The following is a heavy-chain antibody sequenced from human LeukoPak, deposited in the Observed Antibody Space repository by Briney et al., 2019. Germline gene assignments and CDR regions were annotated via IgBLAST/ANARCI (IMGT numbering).Heavy chain of an antibody. V-gene: IGHV5-51*01. Sequence: GESLKISCKGSGYSFTSYWIGWVRQVPGKGLEWMGIIYPGDSDTRYSPSFQGQVTISADKSISTAYLQWSSLKASDTAMYYCARRGNRKYSSGWHFDYWGQGTLVAVSS. J-gene: IGHJ4*02. CDR1: GYSFTSYW. CDR3: ARRGNRKYSSGWHFDY. CDR2: IYPGDSDT. D-gene: IGHD6-19*01.